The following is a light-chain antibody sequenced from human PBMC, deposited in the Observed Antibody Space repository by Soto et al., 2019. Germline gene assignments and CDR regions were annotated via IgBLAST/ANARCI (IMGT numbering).Light chain of an antibody. V-gene: IGLV2-8*01. J-gene: IGLJ1*01. CDR2: EVS. CDR3: FSYAGSNLLYV. CDR1: SSDVGGYNY. Sequence: QSALTQPPSASGSPGQSVTISCTGTSSDVGGYNYVSWYQQHPGKAPKLMIYEVSKRPSGVPDRFSGSKSGNTASLTVSGLQAEDEADYYCFSYAGSNLLYVFGTGTKLTVL.